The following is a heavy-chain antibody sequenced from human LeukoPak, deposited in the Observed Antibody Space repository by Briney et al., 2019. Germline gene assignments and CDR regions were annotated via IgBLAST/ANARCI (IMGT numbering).Heavy chain of an antibody. CDR3: AKGPLRGTAAAIDY. CDR2: ISYDGRNI. D-gene: IGHD2-2*01. V-gene: IGHV3-30*18. CDR1: GFTFNNYG. J-gene: IGHJ4*02. Sequence: GGSLRLSCAASGFTFNNYGMHWVRQAPGKGLEWVAVISYDGRNIHYPDSVKGRFTISRDISTDTLRLQMDSLRTEDTAVYYCAKGPLRGTAAAIDYWGQGTLVTVSS.